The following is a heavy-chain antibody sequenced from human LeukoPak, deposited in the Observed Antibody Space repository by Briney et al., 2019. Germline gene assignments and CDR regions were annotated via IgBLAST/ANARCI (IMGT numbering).Heavy chain of an antibody. V-gene: IGHV5-51*01. J-gene: IGHJ4*02. Sequence: GESLKISCQASRYSFNTYWIGWVRQMPGKGLEWMGIINPGDSDPRYSPSFQGRATISADRSISTAYLQWSSLKASDTAMYYCARHGVGSSWFGFDFWGQGTLVTVSS. D-gene: IGHD6-13*01. CDR3: ARHGVGSSWFGFDF. CDR2: INPGDSDP. CDR1: RYSFNTYW.